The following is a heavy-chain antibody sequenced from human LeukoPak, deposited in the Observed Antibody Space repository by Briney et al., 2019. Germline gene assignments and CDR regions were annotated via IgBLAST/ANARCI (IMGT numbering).Heavy chain of an antibody. D-gene: IGHD2-2*03. CDR3: ARDWHGYFDC. Sequence: GGSLGLSCAASGFTFSSYAMHWVREAPGKGLEWGAVISYDGSNKYYADSVKGRFTISRDNSKNTLYLQMNSLRAEDTAVYYCARDWHGYFDCWGQGTLVTVSS. J-gene: IGHJ4*02. CDR2: ISYDGSNK. CDR1: GFTFSSYA. V-gene: IGHV3-30*04.